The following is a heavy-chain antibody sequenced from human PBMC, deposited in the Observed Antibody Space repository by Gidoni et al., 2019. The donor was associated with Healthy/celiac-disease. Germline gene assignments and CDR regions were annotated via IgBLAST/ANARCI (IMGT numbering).Heavy chain of an antibody. CDR1: AFSLSTSGMC. J-gene: IGHJ4*02. Sequence: QLTLRESGPSLVKPTQTLTLTCTFSAFSLSTSGMCVSWIRQPPGKALEWLARIDWDDDKYYSTSLKTRLNISKDTSKNQVVLTMTNMDPVDTATYYCARQTYRSGWYHLDYRGQGTLVTVSA. D-gene: IGHD6-19*01. CDR2: IDWDDDK. CDR3: ARQTYRSGWYHLDY. V-gene: IGHV2-70*15.